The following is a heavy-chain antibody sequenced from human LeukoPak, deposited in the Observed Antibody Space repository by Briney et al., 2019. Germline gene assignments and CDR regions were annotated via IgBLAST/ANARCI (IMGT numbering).Heavy chain of an antibody. CDR2: ISSSSSYM. J-gene: IGHJ6*03. CDR1: GFTLSSHS. CDR3: ARDYSGYYYYMDV. Sequence: GGSLRLSCAASGFTLSSHSMTWVPQAPGKGLEWVSSISSSSSYMYYADSLKGRFTISRDNAQSSLYLQMSSLRAEDTAVYYCARDYSGYYYYMDVWGKGTTVTVSS. V-gene: IGHV3-21*01. D-gene: IGHD2-21*01.